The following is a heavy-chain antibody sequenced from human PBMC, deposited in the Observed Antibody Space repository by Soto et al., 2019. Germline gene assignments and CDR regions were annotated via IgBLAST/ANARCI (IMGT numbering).Heavy chain of an antibody. J-gene: IGHJ4*02. CDR2: INPSGGST. CDR3: ARGAYGEIFFDY. D-gene: IGHD3-10*01. Sequence: GASVKVSCKESGYTFTSYYMHWVRQAPGQGLEWMGIINPSGGSTSYAQKFQGRVTITRDTSASTAYMELSSLRSEDTALYYCARGAYGEIFFDYWGQGTLVTVSS. CDR1: GYTFTSYY. V-gene: IGHV1-46*01.